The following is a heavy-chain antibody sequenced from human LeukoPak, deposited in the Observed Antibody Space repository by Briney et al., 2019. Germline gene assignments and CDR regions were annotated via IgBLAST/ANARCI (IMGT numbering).Heavy chain of an antibody. CDR1: GFTFSSYW. J-gene: IGHJ4*02. CDR2: IKQDGSEK. Sequence: GGSLRLSCAASGFTFSSYWMSWVRQAPGKGLEWVANIKQDGSEKYYVDSVKGRFTISRDNAKNSLYLQMNSLRAEDTAVYYCAREGYVEYSSSTHDYWGQGTLVTVSS. D-gene: IGHD6-6*01. V-gene: IGHV3-7*01. CDR3: AREGYVEYSSSTHDY.